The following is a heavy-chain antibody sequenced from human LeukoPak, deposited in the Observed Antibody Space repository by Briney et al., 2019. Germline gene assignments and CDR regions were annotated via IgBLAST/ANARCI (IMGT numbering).Heavy chain of an antibody. J-gene: IGHJ4*02. CDR3: ARTTYYYGSESFYYFDY. V-gene: IGHV1-69*05. Sequence: SVKVSCKASGYTFTSYDISWVRQAPGQGLEWMGGIIPIFGTANYAQKFQGRVTITTDESTSTAYMELSSLRSEDTAVYYCARTTYYYGSESFYYFDYWGQGTLVTVSS. D-gene: IGHD3-10*01. CDR1: GYTFTSYD. CDR2: IIPIFGTA.